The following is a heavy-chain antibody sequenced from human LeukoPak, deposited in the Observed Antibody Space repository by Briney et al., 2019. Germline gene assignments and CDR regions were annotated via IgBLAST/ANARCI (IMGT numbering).Heavy chain of an antibody. J-gene: IGHJ4*02. V-gene: IGHV3-30*02. Sequence: GGPLRLSCGASGFTFSSSAMHWVRQGPGKGLEWVAYIAHHGNNKYYADSVKGRFTISRDNSKRSLYLQMNSLRADDTAVYYCAKDGSWSCTDWGQGTLVRVSS. CDR3: AKDGSWSCTD. D-gene: IGHD2-8*02. CDR1: GFTFSSSA. CDR2: IAHHGNNK.